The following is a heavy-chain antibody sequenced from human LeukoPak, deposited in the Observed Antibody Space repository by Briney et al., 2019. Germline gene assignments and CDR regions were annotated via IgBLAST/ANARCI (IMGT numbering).Heavy chain of an antibody. CDR3: AKMQAYFDY. Sequence: GGSLRLSCEASGLTFSSYGMSWVRQAPGRGLQWVSAITGDGTTTYYADSVKGRFTISRDNPKNMLYLQMSSLRAEDTAVYYCAKMQAYFDYWAREPVSPSPQ. V-gene: IGHV3-23*01. J-gene: IGHJ4*02. CDR2: ITGDGTTT. CDR1: GLTFSSYG.